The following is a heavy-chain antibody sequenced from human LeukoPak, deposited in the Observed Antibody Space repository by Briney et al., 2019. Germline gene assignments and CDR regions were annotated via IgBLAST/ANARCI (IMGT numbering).Heavy chain of an antibody. CDR1: GDSLSSYY. Sequence: SETLSLTCTVSGDSLSSYYWSWLRQPPGKGLEWLGYIYYSGSTNYNPSLKSRVTISVDTSKNQFSLKLSTVTAADTAVYYCARHDSRGWQDAFDIWGQGTMVTVSS. CDR3: ARHDSRGWQDAFDI. CDR2: IYYSGST. D-gene: IGHD6-19*01. V-gene: IGHV4-59*08. J-gene: IGHJ3*02.